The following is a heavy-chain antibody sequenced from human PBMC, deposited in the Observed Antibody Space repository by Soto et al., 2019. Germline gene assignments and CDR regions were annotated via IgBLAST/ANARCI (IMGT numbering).Heavy chain of an antibody. Sequence: SGPTLVNPTQTLTLTCTFSGFSLSTSGVAVGWIRQAPRKAPEWLAFIFWDDDKRYSPSLENRLTITKDTSKNQVVLTMTNMDPVDTATYYCARIFDSSGFYEYWGQGTPVTVSS. CDR3: ARIFDSSGFYEY. CDR1: GFSLSTSGVA. CDR2: IFWDDDK. J-gene: IGHJ4*02. D-gene: IGHD3-22*01. V-gene: IGHV2-5*02.